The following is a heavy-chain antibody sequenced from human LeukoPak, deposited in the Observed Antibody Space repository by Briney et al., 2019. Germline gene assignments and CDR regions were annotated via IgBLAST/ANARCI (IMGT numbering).Heavy chain of an antibody. Sequence: GGSLRLSYAASGFTFSSYSMNWVRQAPGKGLEWVSSISSSSSYIYYADSVKGRFTISRDNAKNSLYLQMNSLRAEDTAVYYCARTNPEAGAYYFDYWGQGTLVTVSS. J-gene: IGHJ4*02. V-gene: IGHV3-21*01. CDR3: ARTNPEAGAYYFDY. CDR1: GFTFSSYS. D-gene: IGHD6-19*01. CDR2: ISSSSSYI.